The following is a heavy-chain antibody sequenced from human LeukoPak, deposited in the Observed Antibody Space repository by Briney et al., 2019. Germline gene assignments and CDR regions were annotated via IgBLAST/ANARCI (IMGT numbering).Heavy chain of an antibody. CDR2: IYYSGST. CDR3: ARQYCSGGSCYWYFDL. J-gene: IGHJ2*01. Sequence: SETLSLTCTVSGGSISSYYWSWIRQPLGKGLEWIGYIYYSGSTNYNPSLKSRVTISVDTSKNQFSLKLSSVTAADTAVYYCARQYCSGGSCYWYFDLWGRGTLVTVSS. D-gene: IGHD2-15*01. CDR1: GGSISSYY. V-gene: IGHV4-59*01.